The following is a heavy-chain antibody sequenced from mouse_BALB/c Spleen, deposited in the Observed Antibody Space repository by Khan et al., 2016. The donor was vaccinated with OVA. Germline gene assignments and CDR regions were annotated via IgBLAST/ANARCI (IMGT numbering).Heavy chain of an antibody. D-gene: IGHD1-1*01. V-gene: IGHV3-2*02. Sequence: EVQLVESGPGLVKPSQSLSLSCTVSGYSITSGYARNLIRQSAGNILELMCNKTYSGGTSYTPSFKSRISITLETSKNQFFLQLNSVTNEDTATYCWARENYSGYDIDYWGQGTPVTVSS. CDR2: KTYSGGT. CDR3: ARENYSGYDIDY. J-gene: IGHJ4*01. CDR1: GYSITSGYA.